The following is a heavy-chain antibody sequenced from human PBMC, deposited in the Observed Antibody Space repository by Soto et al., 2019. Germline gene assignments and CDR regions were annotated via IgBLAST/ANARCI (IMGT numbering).Heavy chain of an antibody. V-gene: IGHV3-15*01. Sequence: PXECLRLACATSGFTFSNACMAGVRQAPGKGLEWVGRIKSIADGGTTNYAAPVKGGFSISRHDSENTLYLQMNSLRVEDTGIYYCHNPHGRNAFDIWGPGTVVTVPS. CDR1: GFTFSNAC. CDR3: HNPHGRNAFDI. D-gene: IGHD1-1*01. J-gene: IGHJ3*02. CDR2: IKSIADGGTT.